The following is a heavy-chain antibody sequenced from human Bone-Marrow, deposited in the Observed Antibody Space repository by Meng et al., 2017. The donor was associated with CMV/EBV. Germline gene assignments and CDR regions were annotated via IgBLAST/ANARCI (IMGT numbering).Heavy chain of an antibody. J-gene: IGHJ6*02. CDR1: GFTFSSYA. D-gene: IGHD3-10*01. V-gene: IGHV3-23*01. CDR3: ARVRTMVRGVIPSYYGMDV. Sequence: GESLKISCAASGFTFSSYAMSWVRQAPGKGLEWVSAISGSGGSTYYADSVKGRFTISRDNAKNSLYLQMNSLRAEDTAVYYCARVRTMVRGVIPSYYGMDVWGQGTTVTVSS. CDR2: ISGSGGST.